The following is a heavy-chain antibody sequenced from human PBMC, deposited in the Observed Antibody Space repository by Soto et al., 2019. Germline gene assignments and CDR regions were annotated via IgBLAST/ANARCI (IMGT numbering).Heavy chain of an antibody. CDR3: ARDRYCSGGSCYSSWFDP. J-gene: IGHJ5*02. CDR1: GGSISSYY. D-gene: IGHD2-15*01. V-gene: IGHV4-59*01. Sequence: PSETLSLTCTVSGGSISSYYWSWIRQPPGKGLEWIGSIHYSGSTNYNPSLKSRVTISVDTSKNQFSLKVSSVTAADTAVYYCARDRYCSGGSCYSSWFDPWGQGTLVTVSS. CDR2: IHYSGST.